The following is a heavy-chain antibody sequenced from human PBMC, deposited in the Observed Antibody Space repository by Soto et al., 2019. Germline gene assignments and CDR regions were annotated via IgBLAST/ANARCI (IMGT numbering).Heavy chain of an antibody. J-gene: IGHJ4*02. CDR2: ISYDGSNK. Sequence: GGSLRLSCAASGFTFSSYAMHWVRQAPGKGLEWVAVISYDGSNKYYADSVKGRVTISRDNSKNTLYLQMNSLRAEDTAVYYCAREGSGSYFDYWGQGTLVTVSS. D-gene: IGHD1-26*01. CDR1: GFTFSSYA. V-gene: IGHV3-30*04. CDR3: AREGSGSYFDY.